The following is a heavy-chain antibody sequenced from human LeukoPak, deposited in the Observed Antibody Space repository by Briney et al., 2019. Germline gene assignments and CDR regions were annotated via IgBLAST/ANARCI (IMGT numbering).Heavy chain of an antibody. D-gene: IGHD3-16*01. CDR2: INPNSGGT. V-gene: IGHV1-2*06. Sequence: ASVKVSCQASGYTFTGYYMHWVRQAPGQGLEWMGRINPNSGGTNYAQKFQGRVTMTRDTSISTAYMELSRLRSDDTAVYYCARALLGGEVELDYWGQGTLVTVSS. CDR1: GYTFTGYY. J-gene: IGHJ4*02. CDR3: ARALLGGEVELDY.